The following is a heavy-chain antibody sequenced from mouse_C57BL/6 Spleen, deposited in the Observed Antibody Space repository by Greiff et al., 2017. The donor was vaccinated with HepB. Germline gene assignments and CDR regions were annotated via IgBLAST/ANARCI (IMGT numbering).Heavy chain of an antibody. D-gene: IGHD1-1*01. CDR1: GFSLTSYG. CDR2: IWSGGST. V-gene: IGHV2-2*01. Sequence: VQLQESGPGLVQPSQSLSITCTVSGFSLTSYGVHWVRQSPGKGLEWLGVIWSGGSTDYNAAFISRLSISKDNSKSQVFFKMNSLQADDTAIYYCARKIDYGSSHYAMDYWGQGTSVTVSS. CDR3: ARKIDYGSSHYAMDY. J-gene: IGHJ4*01.